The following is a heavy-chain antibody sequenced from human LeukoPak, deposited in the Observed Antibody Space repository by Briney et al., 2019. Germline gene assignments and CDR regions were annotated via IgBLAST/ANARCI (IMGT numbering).Heavy chain of an antibody. Sequence: ASVKVSCKTTGYIFIGYYTHWVRQAPGQGLEWMGWIDPKSGGTKYAQKFQGRVTMTRDMSISTAYMDLRRLKSDDTAVYYCVRDMDRGQWLVRPYNWGQGTLVTVSS. D-gene: IGHD6-19*01. J-gene: IGHJ4*02. CDR1: GYIFIGYY. V-gene: IGHV1-2*02. CDR3: VRDMDRGQWLVRPYN. CDR2: IDPKSGGT.